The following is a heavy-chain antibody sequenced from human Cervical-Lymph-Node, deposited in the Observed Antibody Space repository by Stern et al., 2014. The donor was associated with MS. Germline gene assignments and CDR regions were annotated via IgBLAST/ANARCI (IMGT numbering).Heavy chain of an antibody. D-gene: IGHD6-6*01. CDR3: ARAAYSTSSYNY. V-gene: IGHV1-69*01. Sequence: QVQLVQSGAEVKKPGSSVKVSCKASGGTFNTNVISWVRQAPGQGLEWMGGIIPIFGTALYAQKFQGRVTITANESTRAAYMELSSLRSEDTAVYYCARAAYSTSSYNYWGQGTLVIVSS. J-gene: IGHJ4*02. CDR1: GGTFNTNV. CDR2: IIPIFGTA.